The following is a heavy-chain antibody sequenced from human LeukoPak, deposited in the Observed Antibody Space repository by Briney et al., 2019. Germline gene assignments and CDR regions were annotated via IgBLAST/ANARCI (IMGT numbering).Heavy chain of an antibody. D-gene: IGHD3-16*02. CDR2: ISGSGGST. CDR3: AKRLVTRRHIMITFGGVIAPIGY. Sequence: PGGSLRLSCAASGFTFSSYAMSWVRQAPGKGLEWVSAISGSGGSTYYADSVKGRFTVSRDNSKNTQYLQMNSLRAEDTAVYYCAKRLVTRRHIMITFGGVIAPIGYWGQGTLVTVSS. J-gene: IGHJ4*02. CDR1: GFTFSSYA. V-gene: IGHV3-23*01.